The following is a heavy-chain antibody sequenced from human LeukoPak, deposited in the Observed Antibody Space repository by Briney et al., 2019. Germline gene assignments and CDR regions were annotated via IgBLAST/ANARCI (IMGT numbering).Heavy chain of an antibody. CDR1: GGTFSSYA. CDR3: ASANEYSSSSADY. CDR2: IIPIFGTA. Sequence: GASVTVSCKASGGTFSSYAISWVRQAPGQGLEWMGGIIPIFGTANYAQKFQGRVTITTDESTSTAYMELSSLRSEDTAVYYCASANEYSSSSADYWGQGTLVTVSS. J-gene: IGHJ4*02. D-gene: IGHD6-6*01. V-gene: IGHV1-69*05.